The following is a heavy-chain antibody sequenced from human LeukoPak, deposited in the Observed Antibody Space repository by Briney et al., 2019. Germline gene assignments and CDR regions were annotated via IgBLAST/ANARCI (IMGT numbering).Heavy chain of an antibody. CDR2: ISSSAGTI. Sequence: GGSLRLSCAASGFSFSSYEMNWFRQAPGKGLEWISYISSSAGTIYYADSVKGRFTISRDNAKNSLYLQMNSLVAEDSAVYYCVRKTVGAKNWFDPWGQGTLVTVSS. V-gene: IGHV3-48*03. CDR1: GFSFSSYE. CDR3: VRKTVGAKNWFDP. J-gene: IGHJ5*02. D-gene: IGHD1-26*01.